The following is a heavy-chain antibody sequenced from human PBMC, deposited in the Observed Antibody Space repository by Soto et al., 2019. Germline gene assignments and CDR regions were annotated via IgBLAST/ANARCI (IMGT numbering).Heavy chain of an antibody. CDR2: ISYDGSNK. CDR3: AKGYSQIGY. V-gene: IGHV3-30*18. D-gene: IGHD1-26*01. J-gene: IGHJ4*02. CDR1: GFTFSSYG. Sequence: SGGSLSLSCASSGFTFSSYGMHWVRQAPGKGLEWMAVISYDGSNKYYADSVKGRFTISRDNSKNTLYLQMNSLRAEDTAVYYCAKGYSQIGYWGQGTLVTVSS.